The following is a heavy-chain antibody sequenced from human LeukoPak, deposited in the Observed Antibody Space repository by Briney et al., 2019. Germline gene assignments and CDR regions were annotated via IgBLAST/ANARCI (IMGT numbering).Heavy chain of an antibody. Sequence: GGSLRLSCAAAGFTFDDYGMSWVRQAPGKGLEWVGRIKRKSDGGTTDYIAPVKDRFSISRDDSQNTLYLQMNSLKTEDTAVYYCATSSHSGDYYWSAFNIWGQGTMVIVSS. V-gene: IGHV3-15*01. J-gene: IGHJ3*02. D-gene: IGHD3-22*01. CDR1: GFTFDDYG. CDR2: IKRKSDGGTT. CDR3: ATSSHSGDYYWSAFNI.